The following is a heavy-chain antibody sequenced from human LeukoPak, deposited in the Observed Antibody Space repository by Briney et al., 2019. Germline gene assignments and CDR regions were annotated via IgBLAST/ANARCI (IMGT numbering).Heavy chain of an antibody. J-gene: IGHJ4*02. CDR3: ATHSSSFDY. CDR2: IWYDGSNK. V-gene: IGHV3-33*01. Sequence: GGSLRLSCAASGFTFSSYGMHWVRQAPDKGLEWVAVIWYDGSNKYYADSVKGRFTISRDNSKNTLYLQMNSLRAEDTAVYYCATHSSSFDYWGQGTLVTVSS. CDR1: GFTFSSYG.